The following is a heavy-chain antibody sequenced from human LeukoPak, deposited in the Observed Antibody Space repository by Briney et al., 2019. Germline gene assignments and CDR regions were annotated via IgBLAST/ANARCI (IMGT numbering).Heavy chain of an antibody. V-gene: IGHV3-7*01. CDR1: GSTFSSYW. J-gene: IGHJ6*03. CDR3: ARLAALKAPYYYYYYMDV. D-gene: IGHD6-13*01. Sequence: AGGSLRLSCAASGSTFSSYWMSWVRQAPGKGLEWVANIKQDGSEKYYVDSVKGRFTISRDNAKNSLYLQMNSLRAEDTAVYYCARLAALKAPYYYYYYMDVWGKGTTVTVSS. CDR2: IKQDGSEK.